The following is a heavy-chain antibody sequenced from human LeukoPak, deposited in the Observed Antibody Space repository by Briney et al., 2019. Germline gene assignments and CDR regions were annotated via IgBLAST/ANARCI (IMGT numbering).Heavy chain of an antibody. CDR3: ARGPRFDGDYGDY. Sequence: PSETLSLTCTVSGGSISSYYWSWIRQPPGKGLEWIGYIYYSGSTNYNPSLKSRVTISVDTSKNQFSLKLSSVTAADTAVYYCARGPRFDGDYGDYWGQGTLVTVSS. J-gene: IGHJ4*02. D-gene: IGHD4-17*01. CDR2: IYYSGST. V-gene: IGHV4-59*12. CDR1: GGSISSYY.